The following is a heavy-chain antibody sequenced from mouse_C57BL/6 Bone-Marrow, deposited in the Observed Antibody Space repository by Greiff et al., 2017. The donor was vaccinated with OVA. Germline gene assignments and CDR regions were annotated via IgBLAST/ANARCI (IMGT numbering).Heavy chain of an antibody. CDR3: ARRQLRLRFSFAY. V-gene: IGHV1-81*01. Sequence: VQLQQSGAALARPVASVTLSCPSSGSTFPRSCITLLKKRSGQGMKWKGEKYTRRGNTYYKEKVKRKATETADKSYRTAYMELRSRTSEDSAVYFCARRQLRLRFSFAYWGQGTLVTVSA. CDR2: KYTRRGNT. J-gene: IGHJ3*01. D-gene: IGHD3-2*02. CDR1: GSTFPRSC.